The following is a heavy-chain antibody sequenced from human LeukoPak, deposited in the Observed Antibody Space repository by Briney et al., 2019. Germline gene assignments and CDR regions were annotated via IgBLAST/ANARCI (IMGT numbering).Heavy chain of an antibody. Sequence: PSETLSLTCTVSGGSIGSYYWSWIRQPPGKGLEWIGYIYYSGSTNYNPSLKSRVTISVDTSKNQFSLKLSSVTAADTAVYYCARSYSSSWYSWFDPWGQGTLVTVSS. CDR2: IYYSGST. D-gene: IGHD6-13*01. J-gene: IGHJ5*02. CDR1: GGSIGSYY. V-gene: IGHV4-59*01. CDR3: ARSYSSSWYSWFDP.